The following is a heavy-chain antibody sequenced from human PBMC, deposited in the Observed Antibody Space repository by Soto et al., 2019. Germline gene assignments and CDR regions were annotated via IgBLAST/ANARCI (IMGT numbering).Heavy chain of an antibody. D-gene: IGHD3-10*01. J-gene: IGHJ6*02. CDR2: IYAVGST. CDR3: ARFVHGSGGAMDV. V-gene: IGHV3-66*01. Sequence: GGSLRLSCVASGFSVNDDYMNWVRQAPGKGLEWVSVIYAVGSTFYADSVKGRFTISRDNSKDTVYLQMNSLRPEDTAVYYCARFVHGSGGAMDVWGQGTTVTVS. CDR1: GFSVNDDY.